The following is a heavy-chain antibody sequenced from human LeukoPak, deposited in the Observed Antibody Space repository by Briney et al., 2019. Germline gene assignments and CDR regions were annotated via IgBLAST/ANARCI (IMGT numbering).Heavy chain of an antibody. CDR3: AKGHYYDSSGSFDY. D-gene: IGHD3-22*01. CDR2: ISGSGGST. Sequence: QAGGSLRLSCAASGFTFSSYAMSWVRQAPGKGLEWVSAISGSGGSTYYADSVKGRFTISRDNSKNTLYLQMNSLRAEDTAVYYCAKGHYYDSSGSFDYWGQGTPVTVSS. CDR1: GFTFSSYA. J-gene: IGHJ4*02. V-gene: IGHV3-23*01.